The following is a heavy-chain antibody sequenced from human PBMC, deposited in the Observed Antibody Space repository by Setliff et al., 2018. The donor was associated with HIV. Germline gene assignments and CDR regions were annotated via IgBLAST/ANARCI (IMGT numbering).Heavy chain of an antibody. CDR1: GGSISSGSYY. D-gene: IGHD3-22*01. Sequence: PLETLFLTCTVSGGSISSGSYYWSWIRQPAGKGLEWIGRIYSSGSTKYNPSLKSRVTMTRDTSISTVYMELTRLQSDDTAIYYCAREFSMISDSRAFDPWGQGTLVTVSS. J-gene: IGHJ5*02. CDR2: IYSSGST. V-gene: IGHV4-61*02. CDR3: AREFSMISDSRAFDP.